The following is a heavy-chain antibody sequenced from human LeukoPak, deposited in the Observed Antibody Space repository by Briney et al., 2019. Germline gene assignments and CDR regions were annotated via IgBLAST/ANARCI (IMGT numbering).Heavy chain of an antibody. V-gene: IGHV4-59*08. D-gene: IGHD2-15*01. J-gene: IGHJ5*02. CDR2: IYYRGST. Sequence: SETLSPTCTVSSGSVSSYYWSWIRQPPGKGLEWIGYIYYRGSTNYNPSLKSRVTISVDTSKNQFSLKLSSVTAADTAVYYCARQELQGGDCSGGTCLNWFDPWGQGTLVAVSS. CDR1: SGSVSSYY. CDR3: ARQELQGGDCSGGTCLNWFDP.